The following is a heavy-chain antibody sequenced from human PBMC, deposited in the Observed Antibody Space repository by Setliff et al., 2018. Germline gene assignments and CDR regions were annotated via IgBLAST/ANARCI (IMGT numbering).Heavy chain of an antibody. CDR2: IRYDGTNN. J-gene: IGHJ4*02. Sequence: SLRLSCAASGFIFSSYGMHWVRQAPGKGLEWVAFIRYDGTNNYYEDSVKGRFTISRDNSKNTLYLQMNSLRGEDTAVYYCAKDTGYYFDYWGQGTLVTVSS. V-gene: IGHV3-30*02. CDR1: GFIFSSYG. CDR3: AKDTGYYFDY. D-gene: IGHD4-4*01.